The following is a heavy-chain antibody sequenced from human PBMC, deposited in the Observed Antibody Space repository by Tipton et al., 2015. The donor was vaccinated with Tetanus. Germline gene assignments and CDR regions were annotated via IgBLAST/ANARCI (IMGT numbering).Heavy chain of an antibody. V-gene: IGHV3-33*01. CDR3: ARNDPPRYDFWNGYGLDV. J-gene: IGHJ6*02. CDR1: GFTLSNYV. D-gene: IGHD3-3*01. CDR2: IWYDETKK. Sequence: RSLRLSCAASGFTLSNYVMHWVRQAPGKGLEWVAVIWYDETKKYYVDSVQGRFTISRDTSKNTLYLQMDSLRAEDTAVYYCARNDPPRYDFWNGYGLDVWGQGTAVTVSS.